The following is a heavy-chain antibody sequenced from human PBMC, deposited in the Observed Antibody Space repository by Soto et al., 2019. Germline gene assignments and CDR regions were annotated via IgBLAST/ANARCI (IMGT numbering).Heavy chain of an antibody. CDR1: EFSFSDAW. V-gene: IGHV3-15*07. J-gene: IGHJ5*02. D-gene: IGHD3-3*01. CDR3: TAHNFLSGSGFDP. Sequence: ELQLVESGGGLVKPGASLRLSCAGPEFSFSDAWMNWVRQAPGKGLDWVGRIKSTGDGGTTDYAAPVKGRFTISRDDSKKTLYLQMNSLKIEDTAVYYCTAHNFLSGSGFDPWGQGTLVTVSS. CDR2: IKSTGDGGTT.